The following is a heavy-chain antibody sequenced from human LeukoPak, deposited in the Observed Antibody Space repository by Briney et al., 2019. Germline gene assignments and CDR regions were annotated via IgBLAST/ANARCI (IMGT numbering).Heavy chain of an antibody. CDR2: IKQDGSEK. CDR3: ARDGYSSSWYGSDY. J-gene: IGHJ4*02. CDR1: GFTFSSYW. D-gene: IGHD6-13*01. V-gene: IGHV3-7*01. Sequence: GSLRLSCAASGFTFSSYWMSWVRQAPGKGLEWVANIKQDGSEKYYVDSVKGRFTISRDNAKNSLYLQMNSLRAEDTAVYYCARDGYSSSWYGSDYWGQGTLVTVSS.